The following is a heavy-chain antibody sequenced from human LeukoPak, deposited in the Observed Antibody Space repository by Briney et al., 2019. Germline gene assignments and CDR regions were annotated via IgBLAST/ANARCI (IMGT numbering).Heavy chain of an antibody. CDR2: IWYDGSNK. CDR3: ARVWYYDSSGNSDAFDI. Sequence: GRSLRLSCAASGFTFSSYGMHWVRQAPGKGLEWVAVIWYDGSNKYYADSVKGRFTISRDNSKNTLYLQMNSLRAEDTAVYYCARVWYYDSSGNSDAFDIWGQGTMVTVSS. D-gene: IGHD3-22*01. V-gene: IGHV3-33*01. J-gene: IGHJ3*02. CDR1: GFTFSSYG.